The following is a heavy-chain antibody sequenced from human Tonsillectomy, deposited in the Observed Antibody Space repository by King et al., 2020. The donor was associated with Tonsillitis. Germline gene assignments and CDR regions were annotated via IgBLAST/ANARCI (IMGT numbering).Heavy chain of an antibody. J-gene: IGHJ4*02. CDR1: GFTFTSYA. CDR3: AKGVRDYFASGSYHFDY. V-gene: IGHV3-23*04. Sequence: VQLVESGGGLVRPGGSLRLSCAASGFTFTSYAMIWVRQAPGKGLEWVSAISSSGGSTYYADSVKGRFTISRDNSKNTLFLQMNSLRADDTAVYFCAKGVRDYFASGSYHFDYWGQGTLVTVSS. D-gene: IGHD3-10*01. CDR2: ISSSGGST.